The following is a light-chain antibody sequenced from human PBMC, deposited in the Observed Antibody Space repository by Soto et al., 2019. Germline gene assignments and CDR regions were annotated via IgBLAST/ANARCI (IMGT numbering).Light chain of an antibody. V-gene: IGLV3-21*02. CDR3: QVWDSSSDPLYV. Sequence: SYELTQPPSVSVAPGQTARITCGGNNIGSKSVHWYQQKLGQAPVLVVYDDSDRRSGIPERFSGSNSGNTATLTISRVEAGDEADYYCQVWDSSSDPLYVFGTGTKLTVL. J-gene: IGLJ1*01. CDR2: DDS. CDR1: NIGSKS.